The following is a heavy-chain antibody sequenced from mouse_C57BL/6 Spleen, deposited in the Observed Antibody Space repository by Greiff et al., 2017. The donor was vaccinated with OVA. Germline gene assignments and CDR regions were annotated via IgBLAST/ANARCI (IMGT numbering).Heavy chain of an antibody. Sequence: VKLQQPGTELVKPGASVKLSCKASGYTFTSYWMHWVKQRPGQGLEWIGNINPSNGGTNYNEKFKSKATLTVDKSSSTAYMQLSSLTSEDSAVYYCARGRQLRLPYYFDYWGQGTTLTVSS. J-gene: IGHJ2*01. V-gene: IGHV1-53*01. CDR3: ARGRQLRLPYYFDY. CDR1: GYTFTSYW. CDR2: INPSNGGT. D-gene: IGHD3-2*02.